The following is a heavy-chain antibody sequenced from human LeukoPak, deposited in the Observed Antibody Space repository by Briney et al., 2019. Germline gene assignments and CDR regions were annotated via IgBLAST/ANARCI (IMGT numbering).Heavy chain of an antibody. D-gene: IGHD6-13*01. Sequence: PGGSLRLSCAASGFTFRNYWITWVRQAPGKGLEWVANIKQGGSEKHYVDSVKGRFTISRDDATNSLYLQRNSLRIEDTAVYYCAREGQQSYGMDVWGQGTTVTVSS. CDR3: AREGQQSYGMDV. CDR1: GFTFRNYW. V-gene: IGHV3-7*05. CDR2: IKQGGSEK. J-gene: IGHJ6*02.